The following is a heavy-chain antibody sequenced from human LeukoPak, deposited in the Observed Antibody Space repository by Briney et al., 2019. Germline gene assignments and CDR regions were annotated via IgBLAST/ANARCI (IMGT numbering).Heavy chain of an antibody. Sequence: GGSLRLSCVACEFIFSNFAMSWVRQDPGKGLEWVSTISGNAAATYYGDSVKGRFTISRDNSRNTVYLQMNSLRAEDTAIYYCAKDRTHRRYYDSTGYYNQYDYWGQGALVTVSS. CDR3: AKDRTHRRYYDSTGYYNQYDY. J-gene: IGHJ4*02. D-gene: IGHD3-22*01. CDR2: ISGNAAAT. CDR1: EFIFSNFA. V-gene: IGHV3-23*01.